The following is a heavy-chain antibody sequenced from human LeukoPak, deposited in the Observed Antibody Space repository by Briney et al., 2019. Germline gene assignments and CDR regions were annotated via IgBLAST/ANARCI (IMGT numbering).Heavy chain of an antibody. J-gene: IGHJ4*02. CDR3: ARARYCSSTNCYEHDY. D-gene: IGHD2-2*01. Sequence: KTGGSLRLSCAASGFTFSSYSMNWVRQAPGKGLEWVSSISSSSIYIYYADSVKGRFTISRDNAKNSLYLQMDSLRAEDTAVYYCARARYCSSTNCYEHDYWGQGTLVTVSS. CDR1: GFTFSSYS. CDR2: ISSSSIYI. V-gene: IGHV3-21*01.